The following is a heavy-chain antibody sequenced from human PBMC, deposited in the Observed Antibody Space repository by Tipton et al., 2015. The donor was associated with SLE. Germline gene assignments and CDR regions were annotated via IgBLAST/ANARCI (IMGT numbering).Heavy chain of an antibody. CDR1: GGSFSGYY. CDR3: ARRLYYYDSSGFFDL. J-gene: IGHJ2*01. D-gene: IGHD3-22*01. Sequence: LRLSCAVYGGSFSGYYWSWIRQPPGKGLEWIGEINHSGSTNYSPSLKSRVTISVDTSKNQFSLKLSSVTAADTAVYYCARRLYYYDSSGFFDLWGRGTLVTVSS. V-gene: IGHV4-34*01. CDR2: INHSGST.